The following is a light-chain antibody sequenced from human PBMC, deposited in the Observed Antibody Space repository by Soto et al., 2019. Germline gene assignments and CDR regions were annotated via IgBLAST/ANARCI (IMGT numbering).Light chain of an antibody. CDR3: QQYGSSPAT. CDR1: QSVSSSY. Sequence: EIVLTQSPGTLSLSPGERATLSCRASQSVSSSYLAWYQQKPGQAPRLLIYGASSRATGITDRFSGSVSGTDFTLTISGLEPEDFAVYYCQQYGSSPATFGQGTKVDIK. V-gene: IGKV3-20*01. CDR2: GAS. J-gene: IGKJ1*01.